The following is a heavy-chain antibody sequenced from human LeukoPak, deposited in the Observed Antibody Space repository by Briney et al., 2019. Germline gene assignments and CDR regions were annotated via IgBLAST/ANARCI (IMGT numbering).Heavy chain of an antibody. CDR1: GGSISSYY. CDR2: IYYSGST. Sequence: SETLSLTCTVSGGSISSYYWSWIRQPPGKGLEWIGYIYYSGSTNYNPSLKSRVTISVDTSKNQFSLKLSSVTAADTAVYYCARGNTPIGYCSGGSCWGYYFDYWGQGTLVTVSS. CDR3: ARGNTPIGYCSGGSCWGYYFDY. D-gene: IGHD2-15*01. J-gene: IGHJ4*02. V-gene: IGHV4-59*01.